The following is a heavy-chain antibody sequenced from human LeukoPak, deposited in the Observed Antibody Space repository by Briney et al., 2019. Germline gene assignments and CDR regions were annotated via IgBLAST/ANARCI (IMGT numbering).Heavy chain of an antibody. CDR1: GFTFSSYS. Sequence: GGSLRLSCAASGFTFSSYSMNWVRQAPGKGLEWVSYISSSSSTIYYADSVKGRFTISRDNAKNSLYLQMNSLRAEDTAVYYCANGANIAAAGTPFDYWGQGTLVTVSS. V-gene: IGHV3-48*01. J-gene: IGHJ4*02. CDR2: ISSSSSTI. D-gene: IGHD6-13*01. CDR3: ANGANIAAAGTPFDY.